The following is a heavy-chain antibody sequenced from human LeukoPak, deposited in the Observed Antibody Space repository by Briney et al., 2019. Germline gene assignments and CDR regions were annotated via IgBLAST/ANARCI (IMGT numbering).Heavy chain of an antibody. CDR3: ARDPRYCSGTNCYPRWFDP. CDR1: GGSFGGYY. Sequence: SETLSLTCAVYGGSFGGYYWSWIRQPPGKGLEWIGSIYYSGSTYYNPSLKSRLTISVDTSTNQFSLDLSSVTAADTAVYYCARDPRYCSGTNCYPRWFDPWGQGTLVTVSS. CDR2: IYYSGST. V-gene: IGHV4-34*01. D-gene: IGHD2-2*01. J-gene: IGHJ5*02.